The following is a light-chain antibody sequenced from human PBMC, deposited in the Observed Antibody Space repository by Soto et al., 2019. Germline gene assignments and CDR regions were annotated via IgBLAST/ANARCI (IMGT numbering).Light chain of an antibody. CDR3: QQSYSTPFT. CDR1: QSISSY. CDR2: AAS. J-gene: IGKJ3*01. V-gene: IGKV1-39*01. Sequence: DIQMTQSPSSLSASVGDRVTMTCRAIQSISSYLNWYQQKPGKAPKLLIYAASSLQSGVPSRFSGSGSGTDFTLTISSLQPEDFATYYCQQSYSTPFTFGPGTKVDIK.